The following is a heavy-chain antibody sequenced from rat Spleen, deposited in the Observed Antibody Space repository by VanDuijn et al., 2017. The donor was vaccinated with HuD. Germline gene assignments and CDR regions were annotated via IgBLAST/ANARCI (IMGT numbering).Heavy chain of an antibody. CDR1: GFSLTNYH. D-gene: IGHD5-1*01. CDR3: TRELGEGETFDY. Sequence: QVQLKESGPGLVQPSQTLSLTCTVSGFSLTNYHVSWVRQPPGKGLEWMGVIWTGGSTAYNSLLKSRLSISRDTSKSQVFLKMNSLQTDYTGTYYCTRELGEGETFDYWGQGVMVTVSS. J-gene: IGHJ2*01. V-gene: IGHV2-43*01. CDR2: IWTGGST.